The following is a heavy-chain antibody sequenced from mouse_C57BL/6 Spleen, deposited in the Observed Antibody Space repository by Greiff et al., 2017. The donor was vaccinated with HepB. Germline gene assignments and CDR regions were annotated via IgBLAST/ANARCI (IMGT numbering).Heavy chain of an antibody. V-gene: IGHV5-12*01. J-gene: IGHJ2*01. D-gene: IGHD1-1*01. CDR1: GFTFSDYY. CDR2: ISNGGGST. CDR3: ARRKLRGDYFDY. Sequence: EVQVVESGGGLVQPGGSLKLSCAASGFTFSDYYMYWVRQTPEKRLEWVAYISNGGGSTYYPDTVKGRFTISRDNAKNTLYLQMSRLKSEDTAMYYCARRKLRGDYFDYWGQGTTLTVSS.